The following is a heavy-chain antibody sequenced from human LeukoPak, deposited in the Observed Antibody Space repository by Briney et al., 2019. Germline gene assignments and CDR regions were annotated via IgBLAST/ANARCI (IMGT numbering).Heavy chain of an antibody. D-gene: IGHD2-15*01. Sequence: NPSETLSLTYTVSGYSISSGYYWGWIRQPPGKGLEWIGSIYHSGSTYYNPSLKSRVTISVDTSKNQFSLRLSSVTAADTAVYYCARGRDSFCSGGRCSGPLFDYWGQGTLVTVSS. CDR1: GYSISSGYY. CDR2: IYHSGST. V-gene: IGHV4-38-2*02. J-gene: IGHJ4*02. CDR3: ARGRDSFCSGGRCSGPLFDY.